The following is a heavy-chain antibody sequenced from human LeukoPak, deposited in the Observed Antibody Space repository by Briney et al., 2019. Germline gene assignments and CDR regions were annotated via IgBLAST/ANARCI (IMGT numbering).Heavy chain of an antibody. CDR2: IRNKVNSYTT. CDR1: GFTFSDYY. J-gene: IGHJ4*02. D-gene: IGHD5-24*01. Sequence: GGSLRLSCTASGFTFSDYYMDWVRQAPGKGLEWVGRIRNKVNSYTTQYAASVKGRFTISRDDSENSLYLQMNSLKTEDSAVYYCARVNARDGYNYDYWGQGTLVTVSS. V-gene: IGHV3-72*01. CDR3: ARVNARDGYNYDY.